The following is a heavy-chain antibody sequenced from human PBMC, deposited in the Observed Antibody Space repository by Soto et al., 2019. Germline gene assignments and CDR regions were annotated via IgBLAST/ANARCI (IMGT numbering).Heavy chain of an antibody. CDR3: ARHRGGQLWLYDY. CDR1: RGTFSSYA. CDR2: IIPIFGTA. D-gene: IGHD5-18*01. J-gene: IGHJ4*02. Sequence: SVKVSCKASRGTFSSYAISWVRQAPGQGLEWMGGIIPIFGTANYAQKFQGRVTITADESTSTAYMELSTPRSGDTAVYHWARHRGGQLWLYDYWGQGPLVTVSS. V-gene: IGHV1-69*13.